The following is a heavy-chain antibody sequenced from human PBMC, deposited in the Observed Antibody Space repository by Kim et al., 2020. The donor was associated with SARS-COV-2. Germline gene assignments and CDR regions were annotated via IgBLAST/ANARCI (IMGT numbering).Heavy chain of an antibody. CDR1: GFSLSTSGVG. Sequence: SGPTLGNPTHTLTLTCTFSGFSLSTSGVGVGWIRQPPGKALEWLALIYLDDDKRYSPSLKSRLTITKDTSKNQVVLTMTNMDPVDTATYYCAHNSADCSSTSCYTYDAFDVWGQGTMVTVSS. J-gene: IGHJ3*01. D-gene: IGHD2-2*02. CDR3: AHNSADCSSTSCYTYDAFDV. V-gene: IGHV2-5*02. CDR2: IYLDDDK.